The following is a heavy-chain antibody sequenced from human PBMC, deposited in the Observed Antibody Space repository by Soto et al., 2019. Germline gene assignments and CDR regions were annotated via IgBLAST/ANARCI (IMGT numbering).Heavy chain of an antibody. CDR3: AKPNLRFYGGNSYCDY. CDR2: ISGSGGST. D-gene: IGHD4-17*01. J-gene: IGHJ4*02. CDR1: GFTFSSYA. Sequence: EVQLLESGGGLVQPGGSLRLSCAASGFTFSSYAMSWVRQAPGKGLEWVSAISGSGGSTYYADSVKGRFTISRDNSNNTLYLQMNSLRAEDTAVYYCAKPNLRFYGGNSYCDYWGQGTLVTVAS. V-gene: IGHV3-23*01.